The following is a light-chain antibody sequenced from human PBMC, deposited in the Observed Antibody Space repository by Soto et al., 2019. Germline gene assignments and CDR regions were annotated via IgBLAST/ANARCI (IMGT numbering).Light chain of an antibody. CDR2: GAS. CDR1: QSVSSSY. CDR3: QQYGSSPGT. V-gene: IGKV3-20*01. J-gene: IGKJ2*01. Sequence: EIVLTQSPGTLSLSPGERATLSCRASQSVSSSYLAWYRQKPGQAPRLLIYGASSRATGIPDRFSGSGSGTDFTLTISRLEPEDFAVYYSQQYGSSPGTFGQGTKLEIK.